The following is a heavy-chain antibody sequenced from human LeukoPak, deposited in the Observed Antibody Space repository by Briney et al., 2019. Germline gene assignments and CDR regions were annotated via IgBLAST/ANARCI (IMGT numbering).Heavy chain of an antibody. CDR1: GGSISSYY. CDR3: ASVQQQLVIY. D-gene: IGHD6-13*01. V-gene: IGHV4-59*01. J-gene: IGHJ4*02. CDR2: IYYSGST. Sequence: SETLSLTCTVSGGSISSYYWSWIRQPPGKGLEWIGYIYYSGSTNYNPSLKSRVTISVDTSKNQFSLKLSSVTAADTAVYYCASVQQQLVIYWGQGTLVTVSS.